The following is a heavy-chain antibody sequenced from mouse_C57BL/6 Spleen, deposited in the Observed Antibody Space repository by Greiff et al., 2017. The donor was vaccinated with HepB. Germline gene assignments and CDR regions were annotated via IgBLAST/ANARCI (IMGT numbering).Heavy chain of an antibody. J-gene: IGHJ4*01. CDR1: GYTFTSYW. Sequence: QVQLQQPGAELVRPGSSVKLSCKASGYTFTSYWMHWVKQRPIQGLEWIGNIDPSDSETHYNQKFKDKATLTVDKSSSTAYMQLSSLTSEDSAVYYCARSWDGDYAMDYWGQGTSVTVSS. V-gene: IGHV1-52*01. CDR2: IDPSDSET. CDR3: ARSWDGDYAMDY. D-gene: IGHD4-1*01.